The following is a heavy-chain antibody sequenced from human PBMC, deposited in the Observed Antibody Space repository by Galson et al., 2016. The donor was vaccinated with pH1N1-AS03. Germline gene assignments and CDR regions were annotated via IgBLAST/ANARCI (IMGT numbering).Heavy chain of an antibody. D-gene: IGHD6-19*01. Sequence: QSGAEVTKPGESLKISCKASASTFANYWIVWVRQMPGKGLEWMGIMYPANFDTRYSPSFQGHVTISAHTSINTAYLQWSSLRASDTAMYYCARRRSVTGREFDSWGQGTLVTVSS. CDR3: ARRRSVTGREFDS. V-gene: IGHV5-51*01. J-gene: IGHJ5*01. CDR1: ASTFANYW. CDR2: MYPANFDT.